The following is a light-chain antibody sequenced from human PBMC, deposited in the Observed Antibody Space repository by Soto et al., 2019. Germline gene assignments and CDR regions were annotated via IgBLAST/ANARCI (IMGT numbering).Light chain of an antibody. Sequence: DIQMAQSPSTLSASLGDRVTITCRASQSISTWLAWYQQTTGKTPKVLIYDASSLESGVPSRFRGSGSGTGFTLAISNLQPEDFATYHCQQYKSEARTFGPGTKV. V-gene: IGKV1-5*01. CDR3: QQYKSEART. CDR2: DAS. CDR1: QSISTW. J-gene: IGKJ1*01.